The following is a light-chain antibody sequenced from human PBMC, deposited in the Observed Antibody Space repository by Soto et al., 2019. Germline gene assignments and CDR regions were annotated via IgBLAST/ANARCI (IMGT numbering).Light chain of an antibody. Sequence: DIQMTQSPYTVSASVGDRVTITCRASQHINTWLAWYQQKSGKAPKLLMYDASSLESGVPSRFSGSSSGTEFTLTISSVQPGDFATYYCQQYHSYPYTFGQGTKVDIK. CDR1: QHINTW. J-gene: IGKJ2*01. CDR2: DAS. CDR3: QQYHSYPYT. V-gene: IGKV1-5*01.